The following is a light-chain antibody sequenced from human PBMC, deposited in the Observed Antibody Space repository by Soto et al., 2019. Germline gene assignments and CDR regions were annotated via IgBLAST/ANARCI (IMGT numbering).Light chain of an antibody. CDR3: QQYHRLMYT. CDR2: EAS. Sequence: DIQMTQSPSTLSASVGDRVTISCRASQSVSNWLAWYQQKPGKAPQLLIFEASSLEVGVPSRFSGSGSGTEFTLTISGLQPDDFATYSCQQYHRLMYTFGQGTKLEI. J-gene: IGKJ2*01. CDR1: QSVSNW. V-gene: IGKV1-5*01.